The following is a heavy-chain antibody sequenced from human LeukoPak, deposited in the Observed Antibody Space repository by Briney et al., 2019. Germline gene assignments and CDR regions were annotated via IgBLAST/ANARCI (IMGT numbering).Heavy chain of an antibody. J-gene: IGHJ6*03. D-gene: IGHD2-2*02. CDR2: IIPISGTA. Sequence: ASVKVSCKASGGTFSSYAISWVRQAPGQGLEWMGGIIPISGTANYAQKFQGRVTITADESTSTAYMELSSLRSEDTAVYYCARATRADIVVVPAAIEAYYYYYMDVWGKGTTVTVSS. V-gene: IGHV1-69*13. CDR3: ARATRADIVVVPAAIEAYYYYYMDV. CDR1: GGTFSSYA.